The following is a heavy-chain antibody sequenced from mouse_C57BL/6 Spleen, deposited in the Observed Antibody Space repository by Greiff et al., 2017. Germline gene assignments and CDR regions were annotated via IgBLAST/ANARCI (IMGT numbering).Heavy chain of an antibody. CDR1: GYTFTDHT. J-gene: IGHJ2*01. Sequence: VQLQQSDAELVKPGASVKISCKVSGYTFTDHTIHWMKQRPEQGLEWIGYIYPRDGSTKYNEKFKGKATLTADKSSNTAYMQLNSLTSEDSAVYFCARGAWDGSYYFDYWGQGTTLTVSS. V-gene: IGHV1-78*01. D-gene: IGHD4-1*01. CDR2: IYPRDGST. CDR3: ARGAWDGSYYFDY.